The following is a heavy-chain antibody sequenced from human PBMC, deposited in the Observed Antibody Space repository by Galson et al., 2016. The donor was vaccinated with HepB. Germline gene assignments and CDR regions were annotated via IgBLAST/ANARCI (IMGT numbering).Heavy chain of an antibody. CDR1: GFTFGQSA. V-gene: IGHV3-23*01. CDR3: VKDSGYSGYDMGRFDP. CDR2: VSGGGGSA. J-gene: IGHJ5*02. D-gene: IGHD5-12*01. Sequence: SLRLSCAASGFTFGQSAMSWVRQAPGKGPEWVSAVSGGGGSAFYGDSVKGRFIVSRDNSKNTVYLQMNSLRVEDTARYYCVKDSGYSGYDMGRFDPWGQGTLVIVSS.